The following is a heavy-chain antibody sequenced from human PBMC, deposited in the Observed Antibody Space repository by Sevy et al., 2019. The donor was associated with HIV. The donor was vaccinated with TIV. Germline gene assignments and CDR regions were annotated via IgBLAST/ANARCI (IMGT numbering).Heavy chain of an antibody. Sequence: ASVKVSCKASGFTFTSSAVQWVRQARGQRLEWIGWIVVGSGNTNYAQKFQERVTITRDMSTSTAYMELSSLRSEDTAVYYCARDLFSGGNAVYGYWGQGTLVTVSS. CDR1: GFTFTSSA. V-gene: IGHV1-58*01. CDR3: ARDLFSGGNAVYGY. D-gene: IGHD2-15*01. J-gene: IGHJ4*02. CDR2: IVVGSGNT.